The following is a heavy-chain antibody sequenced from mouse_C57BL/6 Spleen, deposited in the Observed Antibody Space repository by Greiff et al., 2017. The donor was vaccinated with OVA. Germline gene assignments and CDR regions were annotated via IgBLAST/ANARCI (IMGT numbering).Heavy chain of an antibody. V-gene: IGHV2-2*01. CDR3: ARRYYSKGSYYYAMDY. CDR1: GFSLTSYG. Sequence: QVQLKESGPGLVQPSQSLSITCTVSGFSLTSYGVHWVRQSPGKGLEWLGVIWSGGSTDYNAAFISRLSISKDNSKSQVFFKMNSLQADDTAIYYCARRYYSKGSYYYAMDYWGQGTSVTVSS. CDR2: IWSGGST. J-gene: IGHJ4*01. D-gene: IGHD2-5*01.